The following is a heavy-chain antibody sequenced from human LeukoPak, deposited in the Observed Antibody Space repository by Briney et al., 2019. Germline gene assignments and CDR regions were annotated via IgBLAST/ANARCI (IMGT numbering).Heavy chain of an antibody. CDR2: IYYSGST. Sequence: PSETLSLTCTVSGGSISSSGYYWGWIRQPPGKGLEWIGSIYYSGSTYYNPSLKSRVTISVDTSKNQFSLKLSSVTAADTAVYYCARGYSYGPYYFDYWGQGTLVTVSS. V-gene: IGHV4-39*01. CDR3: ARGYSYGPYYFDY. J-gene: IGHJ4*02. D-gene: IGHD5-18*01. CDR1: GGSISSSGYY.